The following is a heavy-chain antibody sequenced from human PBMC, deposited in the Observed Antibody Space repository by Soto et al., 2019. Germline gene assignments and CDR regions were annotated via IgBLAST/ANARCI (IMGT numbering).Heavy chain of an antibody. V-gene: IGHV1-3*01. CDR2: INAGYGNT. D-gene: IGHD7-27*01. J-gene: IGHJ4*02. Sequence: ASVKVSCKASGYTFSGYAMHWVRQAPGQRLEWMGWINAGYGNTKSSQKFQDRVTISRDTSASTVYMELTSLRSEDTAVYYCARDTGDGTFDFWGQGTLVIVSS. CDR1: GYTFSGYA. CDR3: ARDTGDGTFDF.